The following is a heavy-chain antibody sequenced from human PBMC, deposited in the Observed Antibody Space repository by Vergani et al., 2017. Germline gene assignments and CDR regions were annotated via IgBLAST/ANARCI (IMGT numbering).Heavy chain of an antibody. Sequence: QLQLQESGPGLVKPSETLSLTCAVSGVSIKSRSYYWGWIRQSPGKGLEVIGSIYDNGNTYYNPSLKSRVAISVDTSKNHVSLNLGSVTAADTAVYYCARNRAIELAGRMHYYYAIDVWGQGTTVTVSS. D-gene: IGHD5-24*01. V-gene: IGHV4-39*01. CDR2: IYDNGNT. CDR3: ARNRAIELAGRMHYYYAIDV. CDR1: GVSIKSRSYY. J-gene: IGHJ6*02.